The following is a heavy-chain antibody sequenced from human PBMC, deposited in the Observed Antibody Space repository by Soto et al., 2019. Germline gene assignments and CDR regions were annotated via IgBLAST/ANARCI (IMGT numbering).Heavy chain of an antibody. CDR2: INPSGST. J-gene: IGHJ4*02. CDR1: GGSFSGYY. V-gene: IGHV4-34*01. CDR3: ARGSPTFSQVATISY. Sequence: SETLSLTCAVYGGSFSGYYWSWIRQPPGKGLEWIGEINPSGSTNYNPSLKSRVTISVDTSKNQFSLKLTSVTAADTAVYYCARGSPTFSQVATISYWGQGTLVTVSS. D-gene: IGHD5-12*01.